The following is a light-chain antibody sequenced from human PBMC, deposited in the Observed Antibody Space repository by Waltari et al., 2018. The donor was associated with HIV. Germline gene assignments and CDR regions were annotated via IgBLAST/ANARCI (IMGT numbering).Light chain of an antibody. CDR2: WAS. J-gene: IGKJ1*01. CDR3: QQYHSIPWT. V-gene: IGKV4-1*01. CDR1: HSVLYYSNNRNY. Sequence: TQSPDSLAVSLGERVTINCKSSHSVLYYSNNRNYLAWYQQKPGQSPNLLIYWASTRESGVPDRFSGSGSGTDFTLTISSLQAEDVAVYYCQQYHSIPWTFGHGTKVEIK.